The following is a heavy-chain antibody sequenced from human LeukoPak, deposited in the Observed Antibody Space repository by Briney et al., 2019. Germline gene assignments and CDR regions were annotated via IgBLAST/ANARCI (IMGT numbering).Heavy chain of an antibody. Sequence: SETLSLTCTVSGGSISSGGYYWSWIRQPPGKGLEWIGEINHSGSTNYNPSLKSRVTISVDTSKNQFSLKLSSVTAADTAVYYCARGRDFWSGPKRVYVYWGQGTLVTVSS. CDR2: INHSGST. CDR1: GGSISSGGYY. CDR3: ARGRDFWSGPKRVYVY. J-gene: IGHJ4*02. V-gene: IGHV4-39*07. D-gene: IGHD3-3*01.